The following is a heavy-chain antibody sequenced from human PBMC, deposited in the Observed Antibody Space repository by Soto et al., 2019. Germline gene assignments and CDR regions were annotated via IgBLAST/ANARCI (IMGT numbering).Heavy chain of an antibody. CDR2: ISSASSET. CDR3: ARVAY. Sequence: PGGSLRLSCEASGFTFCLVSMNWVRQVPGKGLEWVASISSASSETWYADSVKGRFIISRDNAQNSLFLQMNTLRPEDSAIYYCARVAYWGPGTQVTVSS. J-gene: IGHJ4*02. CDR1: GFTFCLVS. V-gene: IGHV3-21*01.